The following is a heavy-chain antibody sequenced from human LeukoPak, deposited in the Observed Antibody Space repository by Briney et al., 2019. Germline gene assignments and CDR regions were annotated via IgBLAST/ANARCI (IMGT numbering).Heavy chain of an antibody. Sequence: SETLSLTCVVYGGSFNNYYWSWIRQPPGKGLEWIAEINHSGTTNYNPSLKSRVAMSVDTSKNQFSLRLSSVTAADTAVYYCARHVVLEWLLRLYYFDYWGQGTLVTVSS. D-gene: IGHD3-3*01. J-gene: IGHJ4*02. V-gene: IGHV4-34*01. CDR3: ARHVVLEWLLRLYYFDY. CDR1: GGSFNNYY. CDR2: INHSGTT.